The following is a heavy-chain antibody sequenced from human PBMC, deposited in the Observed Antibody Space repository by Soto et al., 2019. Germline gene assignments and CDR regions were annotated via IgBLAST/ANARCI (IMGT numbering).Heavy chain of an antibody. CDR3: ATDTQYSSGWAYYYCGMDV. D-gene: IGHD6-19*01. CDR2: ISAYNGNT. J-gene: IGHJ6*02. V-gene: IGHV1-18*04. Sequence: ASVKVSCKASGYTFTSYGISWVREAPGQGLEWMGWISAYNGNTNYAQKLQGRVTMTTDTSTSTAYMELRSLRSDDTAVYYCATDTQYSSGWAYYYCGMDVWCQGPTITVSS. CDR1: GYTFTSYG.